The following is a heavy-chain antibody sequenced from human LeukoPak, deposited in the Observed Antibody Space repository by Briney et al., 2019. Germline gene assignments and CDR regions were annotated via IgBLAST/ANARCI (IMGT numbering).Heavy chain of an antibody. CDR2: IYSGGTT. CDR1: GFTVSNSY. V-gene: IGHV3-53*01. D-gene: IGHD6-13*01. J-gene: IGHJ4*02. Sequence: GGSLRLSCAASGFTVSNSYMNWVRQAPGKGLEWVSLIYSGGTTKYADSVKGRFTISRDNSKNTLYPQMNNLRVEDTAMYYCARDPPGIAASGTGGWGQGTLVTVSS. CDR3: ARDPPGIAASGTGG.